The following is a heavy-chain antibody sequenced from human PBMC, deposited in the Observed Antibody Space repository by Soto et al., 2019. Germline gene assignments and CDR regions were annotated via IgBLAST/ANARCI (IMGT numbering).Heavy chain of an antibody. V-gene: IGHV1-18*04. J-gene: IGHJ4*02. D-gene: IGHD2-15*01. CDR1: GYTFTTYG. CDR3: ARTPRAQMIVLEAATRFDY. Sequence: ASVKVSCKASGYTFTTYGFNWVRQAPGQGLEWMGWISPYNGDTNYAQNFQGRVTLTTDTSTSTAYMELRSLTSDDTAVYYCARTPRAQMIVLEAATRFDYWGQGTLVTVSS. CDR2: ISPYNGDT.